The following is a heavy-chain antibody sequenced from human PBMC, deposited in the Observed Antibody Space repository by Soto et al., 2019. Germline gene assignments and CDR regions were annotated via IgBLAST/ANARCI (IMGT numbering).Heavy chain of an antibody. CDR2: ISGSGGST. CDR3: AKDRPFKFYYGMDV. J-gene: IGHJ6*02. V-gene: IGHV3-23*01. Sequence: GGSLRLSCVASGFTYKNYAMSWVRQAPGRGLEWVAGISGSGGSTYYADSVKGRFTISRDNSKITVYLQMDSLRAEDTAVYYCAKDRPFKFYYGMDVWGQGTTVTVS. CDR1: GFTYKNYA.